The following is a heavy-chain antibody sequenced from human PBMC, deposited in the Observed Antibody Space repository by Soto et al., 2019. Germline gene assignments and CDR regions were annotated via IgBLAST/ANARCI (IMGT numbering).Heavy chain of an antibody. CDR2: IYGSGRGI. V-gene: IGHV3-23*05. CDR1: GLPHSSFA. Sequence: GGSLRLSCSASGLPHSSFAMMWLRQAPGKGLECVSGIYGSGRGIEYADSVKGRFTISRDNSKNTVYLQMTDLRADDTAVYYCAKDAVYNDGLWLMDHWGQGTQVTVSS. CDR3: AKDAVYNDGLWLMDH. D-gene: IGHD3-16*01. J-gene: IGHJ4*02.